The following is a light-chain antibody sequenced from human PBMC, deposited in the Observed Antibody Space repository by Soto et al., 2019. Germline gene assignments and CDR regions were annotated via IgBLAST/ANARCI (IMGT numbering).Light chain of an antibody. Sequence: ENVLTQSPGTLSLSPGERATLSCRASESVRRSYLAWYQQKPGQAPRLLIHGASSRATAIPDRFSGSGSGTDFTLTISRLEPEDFAMYYCQQYGTSPQTFGQGTKVDIK. J-gene: IGKJ2*01. CDR1: ESVRRSY. CDR2: GAS. V-gene: IGKV3-20*01. CDR3: QQYGTSPQT.